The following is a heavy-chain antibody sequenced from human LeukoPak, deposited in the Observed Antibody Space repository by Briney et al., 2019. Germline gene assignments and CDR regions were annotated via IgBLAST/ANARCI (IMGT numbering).Heavy chain of an antibody. Sequence: PGRSLRLSCAASGFTFSSYAMHWVHQAPGKGLEWVAVISYDGSNKYYADSVKGRFTISRDNSKNTLYLQMNSLGAEDTAVYYCARWANSGWYFDYWGQGTLVTVSS. CDR3: ARWANSGWYFDY. J-gene: IGHJ4*02. V-gene: IGHV3-30*01. CDR2: ISYDGSNK. D-gene: IGHD6-19*01. CDR1: GFTFSSYA.